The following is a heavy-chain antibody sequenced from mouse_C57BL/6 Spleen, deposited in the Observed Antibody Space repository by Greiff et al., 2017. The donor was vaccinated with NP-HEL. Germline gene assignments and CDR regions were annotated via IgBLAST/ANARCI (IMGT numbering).Heavy chain of an antibody. CDR1: GYAFSSSW. CDR3: ASEGDYYGSSDFDY. D-gene: IGHD1-1*01. CDR2: IYPGDGDT. Sequence: QVQLQQSGPVLVKPGASVKISCKASGYAFSSSWMNWVKQRPGKGLEWIGRIYPGDGDTNYNGKFKGKATLTADKSSSTAYMQLSSLTSEDSAVYFCASEGDYYGSSDFDYWGQGTTLTVSS. V-gene: IGHV1-82*01. J-gene: IGHJ2*01.